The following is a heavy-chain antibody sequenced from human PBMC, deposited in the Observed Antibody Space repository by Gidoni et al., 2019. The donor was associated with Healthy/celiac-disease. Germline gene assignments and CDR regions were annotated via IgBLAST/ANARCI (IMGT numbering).Heavy chain of an antibody. CDR1: GGSISSYY. CDR3: ARDLFGGANFDY. J-gene: IGHJ4*02. Sequence: QLQLPESGPGLVKPSETLSITCTVSGGSISSYYWSWIRQPPGKGLEWIGYIYYSGSTNYNPSLKSRVTISVDTSKNQFSLKLSSVTAADTAVYYCARDLFGGANFDYWGQGTLVTVSS. CDR2: IYYSGST. V-gene: IGHV4-59*01. D-gene: IGHD3-10*01.